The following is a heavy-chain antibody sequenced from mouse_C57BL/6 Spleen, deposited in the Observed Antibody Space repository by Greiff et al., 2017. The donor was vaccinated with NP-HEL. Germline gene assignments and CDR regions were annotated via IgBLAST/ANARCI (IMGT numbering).Heavy chain of an antibody. Sequence: QVQLQQSGPELVKPGASVKISCKASGYAFSSSWMNWVKQGPGKGLEWIGRIYPGDGDTNYNGKFKGKATLTADKSSNTAYMKLSSLTSEDSAVYFCSRGSYYGSSYDFDVWGTGTTVTVSS. V-gene: IGHV1-82*01. CDR3: SRGSYYGSSYDFDV. CDR1: GYAFSSSW. CDR2: IYPGDGDT. J-gene: IGHJ1*03. D-gene: IGHD1-1*01.